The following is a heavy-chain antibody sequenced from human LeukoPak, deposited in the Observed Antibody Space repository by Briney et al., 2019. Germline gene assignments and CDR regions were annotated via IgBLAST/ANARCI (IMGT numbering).Heavy chain of an antibody. V-gene: IGHV1-18*04. Sequence: ASVKVSCKASGYTFTDYYMHWVRQAPGQGLEWMGWISAYNGNTNYAQKLQGRVTMTTDTSTSTAYMELRSLRSDDTAVYYCARGDGENWFDPWGQGTLVTVSS. D-gene: IGHD3-10*01. CDR2: ISAYNGNT. CDR3: ARGDGENWFDP. J-gene: IGHJ5*02. CDR1: GYTFTDYY.